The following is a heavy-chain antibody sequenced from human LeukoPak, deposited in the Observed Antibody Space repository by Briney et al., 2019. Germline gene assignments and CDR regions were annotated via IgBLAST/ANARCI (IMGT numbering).Heavy chain of an antibody. V-gene: IGHV1-18*01. D-gene: IGHD6-19*01. CDR3: ARDLAVAGTGGMDV. CDR1: GYPFTSYG. J-gene: IGHJ6*02. CDR2: ISTYNGNT. Sequence: ASVKASCKASGYPFTSYGISWVRQAPGQGLEWMGWISTYNGNTNYAQKLQGRVTMTTDTSTSTAYMELRSLRSDDTAVYYCARDLAVAGTGGMDVWGQGTTVTVSS.